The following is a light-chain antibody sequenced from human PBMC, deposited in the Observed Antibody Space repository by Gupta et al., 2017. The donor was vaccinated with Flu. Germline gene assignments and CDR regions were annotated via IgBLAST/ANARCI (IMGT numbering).Light chain of an antibody. V-gene: IGKV1D-16*01. CDR3: QQDDSDPVT. Sequence: RAAFVGGTVTITCRASQDINNWLAWYQQRPEEAPKSLIFVASKLQSGVPSRFSGTGSGTHFTLTISSLQPEDFATYYCQQDDSDPVTFGGGTKVEIK. CDR2: VAS. J-gene: IGKJ4*01. CDR1: QDINNW.